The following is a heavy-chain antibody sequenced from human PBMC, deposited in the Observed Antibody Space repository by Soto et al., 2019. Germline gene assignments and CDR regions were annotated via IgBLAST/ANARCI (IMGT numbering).Heavy chain of an antibody. CDR1: GFTFSSYA. CDR2: ISGSGVST. D-gene: IGHD3-9*01. Sequence: GGSLRLSCAASGFTFSSYAMSWVRQAPGKGLEWVSAISGSGVSTYYADSVKGRFTISRDNSKNTLYLQMNSLRAEDTAVYYCAKDPSPRRYFDPYYYGMDVWGQGTTVTVYS. CDR3: AKDPSPRRYFDPYYYGMDV. J-gene: IGHJ6*02. V-gene: IGHV3-23*01.